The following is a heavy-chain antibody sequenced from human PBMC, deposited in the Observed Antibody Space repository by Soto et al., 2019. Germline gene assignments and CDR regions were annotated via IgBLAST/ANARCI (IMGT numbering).Heavy chain of an antibody. D-gene: IGHD2-21*02. Sequence: GGSLRLSCAASGFTFCSYAMHWVRQAPGKGLEWVAVISYDGSNKYYADSVKGRFTISRDNSKNTLYLQMNSLRAEDTAVYYCARDHPPYCGGDCYHYYYYGMDVWGQGTTVTVSS. J-gene: IGHJ6*02. CDR2: ISYDGSNK. CDR3: ARDHPPYCGGDCYHYYYYGMDV. V-gene: IGHV3-30-3*01. CDR1: GFTFCSYA.